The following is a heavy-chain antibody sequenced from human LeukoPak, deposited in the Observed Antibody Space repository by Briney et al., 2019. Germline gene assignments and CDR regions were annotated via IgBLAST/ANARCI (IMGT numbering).Heavy chain of an antibody. V-gene: IGHV3-48*03. CDR1: GFTFSSYE. CDR3: ARVGYSYGSSDY. D-gene: IGHD5-18*01. Sequence: AGSLRLSCAASGFTFSSYEMNWVRQAPGKGLEWVSYISSSGSTIYYADSVKGRFTIPRDNAKNSLYLQMNSLRAEDTAVYYCARVGYSYGSSDYWGQGTLVTVSS. CDR2: ISSSGSTI. J-gene: IGHJ4*02.